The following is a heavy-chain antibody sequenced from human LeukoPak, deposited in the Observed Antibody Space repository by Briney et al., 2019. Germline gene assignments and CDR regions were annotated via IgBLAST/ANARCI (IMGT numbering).Heavy chain of an antibody. CDR1: GFTFSSYS. CDR2: LYSGGNT. CDR3: ALGSYFDY. Sequence: GGSLRLSCAASGFTFSSYSMNWVRQAPGKGLEWVSVLYSGGNTYHADSVRGRFTISRDNSKNSLYLQMNILRVEDTAVYYCALGSYFDYWGQGTLVTVSS. J-gene: IGHJ4*02. D-gene: IGHD1-26*01. V-gene: IGHV3-66*01.